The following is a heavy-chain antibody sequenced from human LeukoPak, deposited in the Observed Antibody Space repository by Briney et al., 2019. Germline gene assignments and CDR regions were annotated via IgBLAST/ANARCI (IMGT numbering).Heavy chain of an antibody. V-gene: IGHV4-4*07. CDR1: GGSISSYY. CDR3: ARACSSTSCYLLTYYYGMDV. CDR2: IYTSGST. J-gene: IGHJ6*02. D-gene: IGHD2-2*01. Sequence: PSETLSLTCTVSGGSISSYYWSWIRQPAGKGLEWIGRIYTSGSTNYNPSLKSRVTMSVDTSKNQFSLKLSSVTAADTAVYYCARACSSTSCYLLTYYYGMDVWGQGTTVTVSS.